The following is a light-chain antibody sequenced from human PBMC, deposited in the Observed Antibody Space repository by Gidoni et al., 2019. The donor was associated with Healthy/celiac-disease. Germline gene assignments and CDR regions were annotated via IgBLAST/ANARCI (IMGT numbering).Light chain of an antibody. CDR3: QQYGSPYT. Sequence: IVLTQSPGTLSLSPGERATLSCRASQSVSSSYLAGYQQKPGQAPRLLIYGASSRATGIPDRFSGSGSGTDFTLTISRLEPEDFAVYYCQQYGSPYTFGQGTKLEIK. J-gene: IGKJ2*01. CDR1: QSVSSSY. V-gene: IGKV3-20*01. CDR2: GAS.